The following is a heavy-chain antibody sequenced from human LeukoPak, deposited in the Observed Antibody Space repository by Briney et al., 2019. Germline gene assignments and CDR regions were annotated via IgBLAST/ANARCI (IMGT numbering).Heavy chain of an antibody. CDR1: GGSISTYY. CDR2: VYYSGST. Sequence: SETLSLTCTVSGGSISTYYWSWIRQPPGKGLEWIGYVYYSGSTNYNPSLKSRVTISVDTSKNQFSLRLSSVTAADTAVYYCAREGIGGYSEYWGQGTLVTVSS. J-gene: IGHJ4*02. CDR3: AREGIGGYSEY. V-gene: IGHV4-59*01. D-gene: IGHD3-10*01.